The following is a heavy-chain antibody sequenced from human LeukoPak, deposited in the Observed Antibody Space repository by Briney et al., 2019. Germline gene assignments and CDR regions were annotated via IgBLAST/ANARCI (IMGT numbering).Heavy chain of an antibody. D-gene: IGHD2-15*01. J-gene: IGHJ4*02. CDR2: IIPIFGTA. V-gene: IGHV1-69*13. Sequence: GASVKVSCKASGGTFSSYAISWVRQAPGQGLEWMGGIIPIFGTANYAQKFQGRVTITADESTSTAYMELSSLRSEDTAVYYCARQVVVVVAATREFDYWGQGTLVTVSS. CDR1: GGTFSSYA. CDR3: ARQVVVVVAATREFDY.